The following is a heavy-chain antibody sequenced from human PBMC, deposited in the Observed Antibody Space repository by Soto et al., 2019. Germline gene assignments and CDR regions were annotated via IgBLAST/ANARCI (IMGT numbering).Heavy chain of an antibody. Sequence: GGSLRLSCAVSGFTFSSYAMSWVRQAPGKGLEWVSAISGSGGSTYYADSVKGRFSISRDNSKNTLYLQMNSLRAEDTAVYYCAKMKEYDFWSSYSYYFDYWGQGTLVTVSS. V-gene: IGHV3-23*01. J-gene: IGHJ4*02. CDR3: AKMKEYDFWSSYSYYFDY. CDR1: GFTFSSYA. D-gene: IGHD3-3*01. CDR2: ISGSGGST.